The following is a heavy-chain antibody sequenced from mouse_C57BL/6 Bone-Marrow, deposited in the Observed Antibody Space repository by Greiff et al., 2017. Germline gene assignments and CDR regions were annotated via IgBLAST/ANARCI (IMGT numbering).Heavy chain of an antibody. CDR1: GYAFSSYW. Sequence: QVQLQQSGAELVKPGASVKISCKASGYAFSSYWMNWVKQRPGKGLEWIGQIYPGDGDTNYNGKFKGKATLTADKSSSTAYMQRSSLTSEDSAVYFCARSGRFYYYAMDYWGQGTSVTVSS. CDR3: ARSGRFYYYAMDY. CDR2: IYPGDGDT. D-gene: IGHD3-1*01. V-gene: IGHV1-80*01. J-gene: IGHJ4*01.